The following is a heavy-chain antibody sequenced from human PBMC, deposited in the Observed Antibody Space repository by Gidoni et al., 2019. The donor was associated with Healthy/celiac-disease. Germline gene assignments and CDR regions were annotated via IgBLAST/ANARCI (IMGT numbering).Heavy chain of an antibody. V-gene: IGHV1-69*01. CDR2: IIPIFGTA. CDR1: GGTFSSYA. J-gene: IGHJ6*02. CDR3: ARDWGYCSSTSCPYYYGMDV. D-gene: IGHD2-2*01. Sequence: QVQLVQSGAEVKKPGSSLTVSCKASGGTFSSYAISWVRQAPGQGREWMGGIIPIFGTANYAQKFQGRVTITADESTSTAYMELSSLRSEDTAVYYCARDWGYCSSTSCPYYYGMDVWGQGTTVTVSS.